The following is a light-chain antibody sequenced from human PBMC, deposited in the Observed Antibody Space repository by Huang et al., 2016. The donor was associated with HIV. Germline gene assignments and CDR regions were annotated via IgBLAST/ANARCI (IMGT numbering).Light chain of an antibody. Sequence: IVLTQSPATLSWYPGERVTLSFRASQSVGNYIAWYQQHPGHSPRLLIYDTSNRATGTPFRFSGNGSGTDFALTISNLESEDFAVYYCQQRSSGVTFGGGTKVQVK. CDR3: QQRSSGVT. CDR1: QSVGNY. J-gene: IGKJ4*01. V-gene: IGKV3-11*01. CDR2: DTS.